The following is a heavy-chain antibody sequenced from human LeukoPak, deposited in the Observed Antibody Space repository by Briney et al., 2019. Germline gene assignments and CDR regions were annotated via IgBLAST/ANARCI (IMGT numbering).Heavy chain of an antibody. CDR1: GNYW. D-gene: IGHD2-15*01. V-gene: IGHV3-7*03. CDR3: TTDTWYSAGH. Sequence: GGSLRLSCAASGNYWMHWVRQAPGKGLEWVAIIKKDGSEKYYVDSMKGRFTISRDNAKNSLFLQMNSLRAEDTAIYYCTTDTWYSAGHWGQGTLVTVSS. J-gene: IGHJ4*02. CDR2: IKKDGSEK.